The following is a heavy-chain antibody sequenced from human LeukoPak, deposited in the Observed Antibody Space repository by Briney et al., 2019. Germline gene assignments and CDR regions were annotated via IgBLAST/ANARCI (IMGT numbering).Heavy chain of an antibody. J-gene: IGHJ5*02. V-gene: IGHV1-2*04. CDR3: ARGGIAVAPHNWFDP. D-gene: IGHD6-19*01. CDR2: INPNSGGT. CDR1: GYTFTGYY. Sequence: ASVEVSCKASGYTFTGYYMHWVRQAPGQGLEWMGWINPNSGGTNYAQKFQGWVTMTRDTSISTAYMELSRLRPDDTAVYYCARGGIAVAPHNWFDPWGQGTLVTVSS.